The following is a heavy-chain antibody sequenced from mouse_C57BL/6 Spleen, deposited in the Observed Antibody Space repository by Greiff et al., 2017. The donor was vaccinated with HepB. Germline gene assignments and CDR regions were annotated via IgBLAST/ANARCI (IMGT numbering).Heavy chain of an antibody. CDR1: GYTFTDYY. J-gene: IGHJ4*01. D-gene: IGHD1-1*01. CDR3: ARNYGSNDYAMDY. Sequence: VQLQQSGPELVKPGASVKISCKASGYTFTDYYMNWVKQSHGKSLEWIGDINPNNGGTSYNQKFKGKATLTVDKSSSTAYMELRSLTSEDSAVYYCARNYGSNDYAMDYWGQGTSVTVSS. V-gene: IGHV1-26*01. CDR2: INPNNGGT.